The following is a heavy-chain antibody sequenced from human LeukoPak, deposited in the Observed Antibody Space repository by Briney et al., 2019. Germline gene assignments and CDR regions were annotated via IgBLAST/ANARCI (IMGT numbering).Heavy chain of an antibody. D-gene: IGHD2-15*01. J-gene: IGHJ4*02. Sequence: ASVKVSCKASGYTFTSHYIHWVRQAPGQGLEWMGIINPSGGSTNYAQKFQGRVSMTSDTSTSTVYMELSSLRSEDTALYYCARVDVVVAPPPFFDYWGQGSLVTVSS. V-gene: IGHV1-46*01. CDR3: ARVDVVVAPPPFFDY. CDR2: INPSGGST. CDR1: GYTFTSHY.